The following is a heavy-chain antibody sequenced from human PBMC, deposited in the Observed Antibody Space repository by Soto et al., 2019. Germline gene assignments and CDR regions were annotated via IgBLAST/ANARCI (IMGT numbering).Heavy chain of an antibody. D-gene: IGHD3-22*01. V-gene: IGHV1-69*01. CDR2: IIPIFGTA. J-gene: IGHJ4*02. CDR3: ARFPGYNDSSGRPMYYFDY. Sequence: QVQLVQSGAEVKKPGSSVKVSCKASGGTFSSYAISWVRQAPGQGLEWMGGIIPIFGTANYAQKFQGRVTITADESTSTAYMELSSLRSEDTAVYYCARFPGYNDSSGRPMYYFDYWGQGTLVTVSS. CDR1: GGTFSSYA.